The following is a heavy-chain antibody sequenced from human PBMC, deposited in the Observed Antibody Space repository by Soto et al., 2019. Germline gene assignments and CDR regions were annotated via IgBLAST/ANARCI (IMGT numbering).Heavy chain of an antibody. CDR1: SGSISSYY. J-gene: IGHJ5*02. CDR2: IHYSGST. CDR3: ARSSSNNWSNWFDP. Sequence: SETLSLTCTVSSGSISSYYWSWIRQPPGEGLQWIGYIHYSGSTKYNPSLKSRVTMSVDTSKNQFSLKVSSVTAADTAVYYCARSSSNNWSNWFDPWGQGTLVTVSS. V-gene: IGHV4-59*08. D-gene: IGHD1-1*01.